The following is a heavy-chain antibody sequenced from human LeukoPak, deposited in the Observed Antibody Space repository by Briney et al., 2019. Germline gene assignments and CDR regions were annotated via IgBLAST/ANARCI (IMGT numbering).Heavy chain of an antibody. CDR3: ARDSIVKGLYYFDY. D-gene: IGHD2/OR15-2a*01. CDR2: IWADGAP. V-gene: IGHV4-61*02. CDR1: GGSISSGNYY. J-gene: IGHJ4*02. Sequence: SETLSLTCTVSGGSISSGNYYWSWIRQPAGKGLEWIGRIWADGAPTYRPSFKSRVTMSVDTSKNQFSLKLSSVTAADTAVYYCARDSIVKGLYYFDYWGQGILVTVSS.